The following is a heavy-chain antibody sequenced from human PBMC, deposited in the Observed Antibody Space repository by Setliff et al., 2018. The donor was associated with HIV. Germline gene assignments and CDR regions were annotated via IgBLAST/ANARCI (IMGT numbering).Heavy chain of an antibody. CDR1: GGSINIGSFY. D-gene: IGHD6-6*01. CDR3: AREDSSYHYFDY. V-gene: IGHV4-61*09. Sequence: PSETLSLTCTVSGGSINIGSFYWSWIRQPAGKGPEWLGHVYTSGNTYYDPSLASRVAISLDRSKNQFSLKLDSVTAADTAVYYCAREDSSYHYFDYWGQGMLVTVSS. CDR2: VYTSGNT. J-gene: IGHJ4*02.